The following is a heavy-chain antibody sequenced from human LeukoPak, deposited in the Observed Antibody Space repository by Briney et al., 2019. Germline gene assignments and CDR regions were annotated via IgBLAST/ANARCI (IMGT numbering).Heavy chain of an antibody. D-gene: IGHD3-22*01. J-gene: IGHJ1*01. Sequence: ASVKVSCKASGYTFTGYYMHWVRQAPGQGLEWMGWINPNSGGTNYAQKFQGRVTMTRDTSISTAYMELSRLRSDDTAVYYCARSPLKRDSSGYYRWSAPYEYFQHWGQGTLVTVSS. CDR3: ARSPLKRDSSGYYRWSAPYEYFQH. V-gene: IGHV1-2*02. CDR1: GYTFTGYY. CDR2: INPNSGGT.